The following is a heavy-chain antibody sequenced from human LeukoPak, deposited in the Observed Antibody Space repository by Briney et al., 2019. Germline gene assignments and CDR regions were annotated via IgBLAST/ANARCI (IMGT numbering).Heavy chain of an antibody. CDR2: IIPIFGTA. CDR1: GGTFSSYA. D-gene: IGHD5-24*01. J-gene: IGHJ6*03. V-gene: IGHV1-69*13. CDR3: AIIEGGMATKTGYYYYYMDV. Sequence: ASVKVSCKASGGTFSSYAISWVRQAPGQGLEWMGGIIPIFGTANYAQKFQGRVMITADESTSTAYMELSSLRSEDTAVYYCAIIEGGMATKTGYYYYYMDVWGKGTTVTVSS.